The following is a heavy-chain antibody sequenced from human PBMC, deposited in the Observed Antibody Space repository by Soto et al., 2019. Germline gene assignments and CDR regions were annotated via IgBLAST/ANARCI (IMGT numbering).Heavy chain of an antibody. D-gene: IGHD3-10*01. J-gene: IGHJ4*02. Sequence: ASVKVSCKASGYTFTGYYVHWVRQAPGQGLEWMGWINPNSGGTNYAQKLQGWVTMTRDTSISTAYMELSRLRSDVTAVYYCASAPGSGAPFDYWGQGTLVTVSS. V-gene: IGHV1-2*04. CDR3: ASAPGSGAPFDY. CDR1: GYTFTGYY. CDR2: INPNSGGT.